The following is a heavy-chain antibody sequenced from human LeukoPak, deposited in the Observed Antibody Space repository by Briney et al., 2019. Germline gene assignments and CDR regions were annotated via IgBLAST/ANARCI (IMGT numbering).Heavy chain of an antibody. Sequence: GASVKVSCKASGYTFTSYGISWVRQAPGQGLEWMGWISAYNGNTIYAQKFQGRVTMTEDTSTDTAYMELSSLRSEDTAVYYCATMPSGGYSGYDYFAVDYFDYWGQGTLVTVSS. J-gene: IGHJ4*02. V-gene: IGHV1-18*01. CDR2: ISAYNGNT. CDR1: GYTFTSYG. CDR3: ATMPSGGYSGYDYFAVDYFDY. D-gene: IGHD5-12*01.